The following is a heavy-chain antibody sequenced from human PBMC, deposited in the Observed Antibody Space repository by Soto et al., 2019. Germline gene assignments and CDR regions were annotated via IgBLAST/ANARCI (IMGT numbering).Heavy chain of an antibody. Sequence: SETLSLTCTVSGGSISSSSYYWGWIRQPPGKRLEWIGSIYYSGNTYYNPSLKSRVTISLDTSKNQFSLKLGSVTAADTAVYYCARGVGSWNYFDYWGQGTLVTVSS. D-gene: IGHD1-26*01. J-gene: IGHJ4*02. CDR2: IYYSGNT. CDR3: ARGVGSWNYFDY. V-gene: IGHV4-39*01. CDR1: GGSISSSSYY.